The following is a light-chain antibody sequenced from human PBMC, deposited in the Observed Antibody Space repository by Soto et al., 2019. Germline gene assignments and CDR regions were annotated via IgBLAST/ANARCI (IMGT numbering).Light chain of an antibody. CDR1: SSNIGAGYD. J-gene: IGLJ2*01. CDR2: GNS. V-gene: IGLV1-40*01. Sequence: QSVLTQPPSVSGAPGQRVTISCTGSSSNIGAGYDVHWYQQLPGTAPKLLMYGNSTRPSGVPDRFSGSKSGTSASLAITGLQAEDEADYYCQSYDSSLNGLEVFGGGTKRTVL. CDR3: QSYDSSLNGLEV.